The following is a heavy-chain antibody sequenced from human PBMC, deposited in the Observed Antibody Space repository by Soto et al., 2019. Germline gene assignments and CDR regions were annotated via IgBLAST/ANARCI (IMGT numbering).Heavy chain of an antibody. CDR1: GGSISSYY. Sequence: PSETLSLTCTVSGGSISSYYWSWIRQPPGKGLEWIGYIYYSGSTNYNPSLKSRVTISVDTSKNQFSLKLSSVTAADTAVYYCARHVTMVRGVIMDYWGQGTLVTVSS. D-gene: IGHD3-10*01. J-gene: IGHJ4*02. CDR3: ARHVTMVRGVIMDY. CDR2: IYYSGST. V-gene: IGHV4-59*08.